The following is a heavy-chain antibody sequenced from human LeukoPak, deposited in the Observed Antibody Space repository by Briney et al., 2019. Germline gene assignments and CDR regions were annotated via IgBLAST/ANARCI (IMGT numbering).Heavy chain of an antibody. CDR3: ARDYGSSGYDNIDV. D-gene: IGHD5-12*01. V-gene: IGHV3-7*01. Sequence: PGGSLRLSCAASGFTFSSYWMGWVRQAPGQGLEWVANIRQEGSEKNYADSVKGRFTISRDNAKNSLYLQMSSLRVEDTAVYYCARDYGSSGYDNIDVWGQGTTVTVSS. J-gene: IGHJ6*02. CDR2: IRQEGSEK. CDR1: GFTFSSYW.